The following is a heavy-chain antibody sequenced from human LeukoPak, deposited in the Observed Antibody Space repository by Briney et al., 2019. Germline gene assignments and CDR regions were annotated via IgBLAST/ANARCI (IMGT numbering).Heavy chain of an antibody. CDR1: GFTVSSNY. CDR3: AREGSGSGSYPPYYFDY. J-gene: IGHJ4*02. V-gene: IGHV3-53*01. D-gene: IGHD3-10*01. Sequence: GGSLRLSCAASGFTVSSNYMSWVRQAPGKELEGVSVIYSGGSTYYADSVKGRFTISRDNSKNTLYLQMNSLRAEDTAVYYCAREGSGSGSYPPYYFDYWGQGTLVTVSS. CDR2: IYSGGST.